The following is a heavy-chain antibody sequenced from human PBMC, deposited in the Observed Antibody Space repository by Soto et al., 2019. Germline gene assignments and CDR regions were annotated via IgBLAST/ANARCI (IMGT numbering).Heavy chain of an antibody. D-gene: IGHD1-1*01. V-gene: IGHV1-69*13. CDR3: ARPLDHYYYYYGMDG. CDR2: IIPIFGTA. CDR1: GGTFSSYA. J-gene: IGHJ6*04. Sequence: SSVKVSCKASGGTFSSYAISWVRQAPGQGLEWMGGIIPIFGTANYAQKFQGRVTITADESTSTAYMELSSLRSEDTAVYYCARPLDHYYYYYGMDGWGKGSTVTVSS.